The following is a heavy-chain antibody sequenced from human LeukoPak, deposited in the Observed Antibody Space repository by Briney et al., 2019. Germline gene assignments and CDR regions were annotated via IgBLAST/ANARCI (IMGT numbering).Heavy chain of an antibody. CDR1: GFTFDDYA. CDR2: ISWNSGSI. D-gene: IGHD3-10*01. CDR3: AKDIGFKVRGVIWSGIDY. V-gene: IGHV3-9*01. Sequence: GGSLRLSCAASGFTFDDYAMHWVRQAPGKGLEWVSGISWNSGSIGYADPVKGRFTISRDNAKNSLYLQMNSLRAEDAALYYCAKDIGFKVRGVIWSGIDYWGQGTLVTVSS. J-gene: IGHJ4*02.